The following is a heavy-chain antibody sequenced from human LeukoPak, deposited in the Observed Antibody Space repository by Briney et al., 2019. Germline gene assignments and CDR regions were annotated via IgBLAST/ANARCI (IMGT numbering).Heavy chain of an antibody. CDR2: IYSSGST. Sequence: PSETLSLTCNVSGGSISSYYWSWIRQPAGKGLEWVVRIYSSGSTNYNPSLKSRVTMSGDTSKNQFSLKVSSVTAADTAVYYCAREFGVYFARDYYFDYWGQGTLVTVSS. CDR3: AREFGVYFARDYYFDY. CDR1: GGSISSYY. V-gene: IGHV4-4*07. J-gene: IGHJ4*02. D-gene: IGHD3-16*01.